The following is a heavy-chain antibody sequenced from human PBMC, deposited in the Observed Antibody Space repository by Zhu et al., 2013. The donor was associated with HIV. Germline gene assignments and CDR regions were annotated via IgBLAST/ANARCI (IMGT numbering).Heavy chain of an antibody. Sequence: QVQLVQSGAEVKKPGASVKVSCKASGYTFTSYYMHWVRQAPGQGLEWMGIINPSGGSTSYAQKFQGRVTMTRDTSTSTVYMELSSLRSEDTAVYYCASGLSEGIAAAGFDYWGQGTLVTVSS. D-gene: IGHD6-13*01. CDR1: GYTFTSYY. CDR2: INPSGGST. CDR3: ASGLSEGIAAAGFDY. J-gene: IGHJ4*02. V-gene: IGHV1-46*01.